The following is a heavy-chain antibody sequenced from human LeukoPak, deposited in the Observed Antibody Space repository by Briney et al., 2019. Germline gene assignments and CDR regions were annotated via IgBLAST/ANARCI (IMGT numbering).Heavy chain of an antibody. J-gene: IGHJ4*02. Sequence: PGGSLRLSCAASGFTFSSYAMSWVRQAPGKGLEWVSAISGSGGSTYYADSVKGRFTISRDNSKNTPYLQMNSLRAEDTAVYYCAKRRYYYDSSGYDYWGQGTLVTVSS. CDR2: ISGSGGST. D-gene: IGHD3-22*01. CDR3: AKRRYYYDSSGYDY. V-gene: IGHV3-23*01. CDR1: GFTFSSYA.